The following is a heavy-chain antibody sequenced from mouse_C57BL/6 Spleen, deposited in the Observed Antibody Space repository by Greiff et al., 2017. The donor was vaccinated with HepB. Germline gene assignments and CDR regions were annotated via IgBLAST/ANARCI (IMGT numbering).Heavy chain of an antibody. CDR1: GYTFTSYW. V-gene: IGHV1-52*01. J-gene: IGHJ3*01. Sequence: VQLQQPGAELVRPGSSVKLSCKASGYTFTSYWMHWVKQRPIQGLEWIGNIDPSDSETHYNQKFKDKATLTVDKSSSTAYMQLSSLTSEDSAVYYCARGSYYYGSSWFAYWGQGTLVTVSA. D-gene: IGHD1-1*01. CDR2: IDPSDSET. CDR3: ARGSYYYGSSWFAY.